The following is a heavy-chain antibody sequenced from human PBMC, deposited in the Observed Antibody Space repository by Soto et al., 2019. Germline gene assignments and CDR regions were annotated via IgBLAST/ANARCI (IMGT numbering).Heavy chain of an antibody. CDR3: ARDLVEEAAAGTGNWFDP. V-gene: IGHV4-59*01. J-gene: IGHJ5*02. CDR1: GGSISSYY. CDR2: IYYSGST. Sequence: ASETLSLTCTVSGGSISSYYWSWIRQPPGKGLEWSGDIYYSGSTNYNPSLKSRVTISVDTSKNQFSLKLSSVTAADTAVYYCARDLVEEAAAGTGNWFDPWGQGTLVTVSS. D-gene: IGHD6-13*01.